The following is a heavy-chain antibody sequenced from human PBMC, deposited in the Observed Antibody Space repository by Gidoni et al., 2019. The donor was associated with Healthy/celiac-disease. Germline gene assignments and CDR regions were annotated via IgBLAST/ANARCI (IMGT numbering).Heavy chain of an antibody. D-gene: IGHD2-21*02. CDR2: IYHSGST. Sequence: QVQLQESCPGLVKPSGTLSLTCAVSGGSISSSNWWSWVRQPPGKGLEWIGDIYHSGSTNYNPSLKSRVTISVDKSKNQFSLKLSSVTAADTAVYYCAALWGGDPPGTFDYWGQGTLVTVSS. CDR3: AALWGGDPPGTFDY. J-gene: IGHJ4*02. CDR1: GGSISSSNW. V-gene: IGHV4-4*02.